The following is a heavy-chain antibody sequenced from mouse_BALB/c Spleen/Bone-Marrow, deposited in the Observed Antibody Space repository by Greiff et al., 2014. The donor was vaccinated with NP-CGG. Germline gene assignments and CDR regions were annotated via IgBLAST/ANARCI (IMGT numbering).Heavy chain of an antibody. CDR1: GFTFSNFG. Sequence: VQLKESGGGLVQPGGSRKLSCAASGFTFSNFGMHWVRQAPAKGLEWVAYISGGSSSFYYGDTVKGRFTISRDNPKNTLFLQMTNLRSVDTAMYFCSRGEDYDGYAMDYWGQGTSITVSS. CDR3: SRGEDYDGYAMDY. D-gene: IGHD2-4*01. CDR2: ISGGSSSF. V-gene: IGHV5-17*02. J-gene: IGHJ4*01.